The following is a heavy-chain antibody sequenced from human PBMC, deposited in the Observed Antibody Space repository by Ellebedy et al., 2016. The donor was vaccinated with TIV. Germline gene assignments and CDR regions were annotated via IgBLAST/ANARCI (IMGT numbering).Heavy chain of an antibody. CDR1: GFTFDDYA. Sequence: GGSLRLSXAASGFTFDDYAMHWVRQAPGKGLEWVANIKQDGSEKYYVDSVKGRFTISRDNAKNSLYLQMNSLRAEDTAVYYCAREGQQLYTSDENWFDPWGQGTLVTVSS. D-gene: IGHD6-13*01. J-gene: IGHJ5*02. CDR3: AREGQQLYTSDENWFDP. CDR2: IKQDGSEK. V-gene: IGHV3-7*01.